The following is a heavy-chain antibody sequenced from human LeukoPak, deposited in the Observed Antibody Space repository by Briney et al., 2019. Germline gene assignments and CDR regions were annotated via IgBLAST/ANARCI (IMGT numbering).Heavy chain of an antibody. CDR3: ARGLWFGVPAAFDL. CDR2: ISYSGST. J-gene: IGHJ3*01. Sequence: PSETLSLTCTDSGVSISHFYWSWIRQPPGKGLEWIGYISYSGSTTYNPSLMGRVTMLVETSNNQFTLKLTSVTAADTAVYYCARGLWFGVPAAFDLWGQGTVVTVSS. CDR1: GVSISHFY. V-gene: IGHV4-59*12. D-gene: IGHD3-10*01.